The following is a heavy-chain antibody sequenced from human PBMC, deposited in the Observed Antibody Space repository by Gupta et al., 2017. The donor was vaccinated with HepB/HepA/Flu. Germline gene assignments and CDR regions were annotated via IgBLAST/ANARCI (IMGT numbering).Heavy chain of an antibody. Sequence: LESGGGLVQPGGSLSLSCAASGFTFSSHAMTWVRQAPGRGLQWVSTITATGDVTFYADSVQGRFSISRDNSKNMLYLHMNSLRDEDTATFYCVKDGHETHWYYYMDVWGTGTTVTVSS. CDR2: ITATGDVT. V-gene: IGHV3-23*01. J-gene: IGHJ6*03. CDR1: GFTFSSHA. D-gene: IGHD2-8*02. CDR3: VKDGHETHWYYYMDV.